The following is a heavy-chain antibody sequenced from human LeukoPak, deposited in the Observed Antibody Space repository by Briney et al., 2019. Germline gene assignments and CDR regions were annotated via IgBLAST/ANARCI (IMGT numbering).Heavy chain of an antibody. V-gene: IGHV4-59*08. CDR3: ARLSYYYDSSGYPGTDDAFDI. CDR1: GGSISSYY. CDR2: IYYSGST. Sequence: SETLSLTCTVSGGSISSYYWSWIRQPPGKGLEWIGYIYYSGSTNYNPSLKSRVTISVDTSKNRFSLKLSSVTAADTAVYYCARLSYYYDSSGYPGTDDAFDIWGQGTMVTVSS. D-gene: IGHD3-22*01. J-gene: IGHJ3*02.